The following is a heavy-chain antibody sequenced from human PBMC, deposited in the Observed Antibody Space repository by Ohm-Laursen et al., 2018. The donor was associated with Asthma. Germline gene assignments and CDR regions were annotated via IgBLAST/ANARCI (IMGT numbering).Heavy chain of an antibody. V-gene: IGHV1-46*03. CDR2: INPSGGST. D-gene: IGHD1-26*01. J-gene: IGHJ4*02. Sequence: ASVKVSCNASGYTFADYHMHWVRQAPGQGLEWMGIINPSGGSTSYAQKFQGRVTMTRDTSTSTVYMELSSLRSEDTAVYYCAATFIVGTRGGFDYWGQGTLVTVSS. CDR1: GYTFADYH. CDR3: AATFIVGTRGGFDY.